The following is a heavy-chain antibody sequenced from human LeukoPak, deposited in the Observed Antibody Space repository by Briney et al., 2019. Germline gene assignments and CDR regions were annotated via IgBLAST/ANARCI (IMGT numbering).Heavy chain of an antibody. V-gene: IGHV4-34*01. J-gene: IGHJ4*02. CDR3: AGSTGPFDY. Sequence: PSETLSLTCAVYGGSFSGYYWSWIRQPPGKGLEWIGEINHSGSTNYNPSLKSRVTISVDTSKNQSSLKLSSVTAADTAVYYCAGSTGPFDYWGQGTLVTVSS. CDR2: INHSGST. CDR1: GGSFSGYY. D-gene: IGHD2-2*01.